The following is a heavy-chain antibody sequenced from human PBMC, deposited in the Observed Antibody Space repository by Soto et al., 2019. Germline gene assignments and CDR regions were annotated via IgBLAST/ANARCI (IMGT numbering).Heavy chain of an antibody. D-gene: IGHD3-10*01. CDR3: AKDLTYGSGSYQYYGMDV. J-gene: IGHJ6*02. Sequence: GGSLRLSCAASGFTFSSYAMSWVRQAPGKGLEWVSAISGSGGSTYYADSVKGRFTISRDNSKNTLYLQMNSLRAEDTAVYYCAKDLTYGSGSYQYYGMDVWGQGTTVTVSS. CDR2: ISGSGGST. CDR1: GFTFSSYA. V-gene: IGHV3-23*01.